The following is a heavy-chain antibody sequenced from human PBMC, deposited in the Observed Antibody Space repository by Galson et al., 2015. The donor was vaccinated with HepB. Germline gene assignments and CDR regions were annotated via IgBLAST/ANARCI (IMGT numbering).Heavy chain of an antibody. D-gene: IGHD3-10*01. CDR1: GYTFTSYA. J-gene: IGHJ4*02. CDR3: ARGPITMVRGVIIDDY. Sequence: SVKVSCKASGYTFTSYAMHWVRQAPGQRLEWMGWINAGNGNTKYSQKFQGRVTITRDTSASTAYMELSSLRSEDTAVYYCARGPITMVRGVIIDDYWGQGTLVTVSS. CDR2: INAGNGNT. V-gene: IGHV1-3*01.